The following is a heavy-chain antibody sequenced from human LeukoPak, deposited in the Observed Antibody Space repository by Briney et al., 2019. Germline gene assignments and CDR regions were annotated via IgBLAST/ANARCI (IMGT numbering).Heavy chain of an antibody. V-gene: IGHV4-4*02. Sequence: PSETLSLTCAVSGGSISSSNWWSWVRQPPGKGLEWIGEIYHSGSTNYNPSLKSRVTISVDKSKNQFSLKLSSVTAADTAVYYCARVHMVRGVIRGKFDYWGQGTLVTVSS. D-gene: IGHD3-10*01. CDR1: GGSISSSNW. CDR2: IYHSGST. CDR3: ARVHMVRGVIRGKFDY. J-gene: IGHJ4*02.